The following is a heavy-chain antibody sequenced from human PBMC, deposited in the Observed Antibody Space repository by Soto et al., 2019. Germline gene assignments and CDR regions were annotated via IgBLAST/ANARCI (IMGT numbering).Heavy chain of an antibody. CDR1: GYTFTGYY. D-gene: IGHD4-17*01. Sequence: GVSVKVSCKASGYTFTGYYMHWVRQAPGQGLEWMGWINPNSGGTNYAQKFQGWVTMTRDTSISTAYMELSRLRSDDTAVYYCARDRADGPDAFDIWGQGPMVTVSS. V-gene: IGHV1-2*04. J-gene: IGHJ3*02. CDR2: INPNSGGT. CDR3: ARDRADGPDAFDI.